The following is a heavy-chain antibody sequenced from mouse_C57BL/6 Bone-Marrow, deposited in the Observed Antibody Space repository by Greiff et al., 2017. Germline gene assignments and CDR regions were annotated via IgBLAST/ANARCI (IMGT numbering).Heavy chain of an antibody. CDR2: IYPGGGYT. CDR1: GYTFPNYW. V-gene: IGHV1-63*01. J-gene: IGHJ2*01. CDR3: ARYALYGNYDY. D-gene: IGHD2-1*01. Sequence: QVQLQQSGAELVRPGTSVKMSCKASGYTFPNYWIGWAKQRPGHGLEWIGDIYPGGGYTNYNEKFKGKATLTADKSSSTAYMQFSSLTSEDSAIYYCARYALYGNYDYGGQGTTLTVSA.